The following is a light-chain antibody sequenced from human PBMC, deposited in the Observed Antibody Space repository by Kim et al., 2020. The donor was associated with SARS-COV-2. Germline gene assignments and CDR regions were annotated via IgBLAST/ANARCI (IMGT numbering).Light chain of an antibody. CDR3: CPGAGSSLL. J-gene: IGLJ1*01. CDR2: EVT. V-gene: IGLV2-23*02. CDR1: GSDIGSYNF. Sequence: PGQAITICCTGTGSDIGSYNFVSWYQQYPGKVHKLIIYEVTKRPTGVSDRFSGSQSGNTASLTISGLQPEDEADYHCCPGAGSSLLFGTGTKV.